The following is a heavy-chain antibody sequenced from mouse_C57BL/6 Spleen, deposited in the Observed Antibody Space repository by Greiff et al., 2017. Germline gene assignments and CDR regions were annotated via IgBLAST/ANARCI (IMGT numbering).Heavy chain of an antibody. CDR3: ARGGGYGNYDWFAY. Sequence: VQLQQSGPGLVKPSQSLSLTCSVTGYSITSGYYWNWIRQFPGNNLEWMGYISYDGSNNYNPSLKNRISITRDTSKNQFFLKLNSVTTEDTATYYCARGGGYGNYDWFAYWGQGTLVTVSA. CDR1: GYSITSGYY. D-gene: IGHD2-1*01. V-gene: IGHV3-6*01. J-gene: IGHJ3*01. CDR2: ISYDGSN.